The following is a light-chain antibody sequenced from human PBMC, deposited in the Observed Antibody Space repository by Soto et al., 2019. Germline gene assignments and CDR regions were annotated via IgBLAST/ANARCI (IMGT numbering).Light chain of an antibody. CDR1: QSLVHSDGDTY. Sequence: EIVMTQNPLSSAGTLGQPAAISCRSIQSLVHSDGDTYLTWLHVGPCRSPRPLISGVPDRCTGRGAETHFTLRISRVEAEDVGTYSFMQSTQFPLTFGGGTKVEI. J-gene: IGKJ4*01. V-gene: IGKV2-24*01. CDR3: MQSTQFPLT.